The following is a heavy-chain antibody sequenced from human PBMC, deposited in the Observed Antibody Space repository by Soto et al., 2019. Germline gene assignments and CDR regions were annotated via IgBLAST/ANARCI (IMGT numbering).Heavy chain of an antibody. Sequence: SETRSLTCTVSGGSVSSESYYWSWIRQPPGKGLEWIGYIYYSGTTNYNPSLKSRVTISVDTSKNQFSLKLSSVTAADTAVYYCAMSGYDPAPDHWGQGTLVTVSS. CDR3: AMSGYDPAPDH. CDR2: IYYSGTT. V-gene: IGHV4-61*01. CDR1: GGSVSSESYY. J-gene: IGHJ4*02. D-gene: IGHD5-12*01.